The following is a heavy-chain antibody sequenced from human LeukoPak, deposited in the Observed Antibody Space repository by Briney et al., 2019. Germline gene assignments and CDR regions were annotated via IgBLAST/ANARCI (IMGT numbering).Heavy chain of an antibody. CDR1: GFTFSSYW. J-gene: IGHJ4*02. CDR3: ARGARFFDY. V-gene: IGHV3-7*01. CDR2: MKEDESEK. Sequence: PGGSLRLSCAASGFTFSSYWMSWVRQAPGKGPERVATMKEDESEKYYLDSVKGRFTISRDNADNSLFLQMNSLRVEDTAVYYCARGARFFDYWGQGTLVTVSS.